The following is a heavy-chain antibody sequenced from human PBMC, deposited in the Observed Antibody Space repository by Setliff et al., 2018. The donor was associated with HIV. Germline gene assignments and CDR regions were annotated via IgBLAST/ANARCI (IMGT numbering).Heavy chain of an antibody. CDR3: ARERPNSLYFDF. Sequence: ASVKVSCKASGYTFTDYGISWVRQAPGQGLEWMGWISAYNGNTKYAQKFQGRVTMTTHTSTSTAYMELNSLSSEDTAVYYCARERPNSLYFDFWGQGTRVTVSS. CDR2: ISAYNGNT. CDR1: GYTFTDYG. D-gene: IGHD7-27*01. V-gene: IGHV1-18*01. J-gene: IGHJ4*02.